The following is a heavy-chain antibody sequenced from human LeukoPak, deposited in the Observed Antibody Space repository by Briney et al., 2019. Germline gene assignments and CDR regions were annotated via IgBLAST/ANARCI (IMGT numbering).Heavy chain of an antibody. V-gene: IGHV3-11*04. J-gene: IGHJ4*02. D-gene: IGHD5-12*01. CDR3: AKSGGIYSGYDYGYFDY. CDR2: ISSSGSAI. CDR1: GFTFGDYY. Sequence: GGSLRLSCAASGFTFGDYYMSWIRQAPGKGLEWVSYISSSGSAIYYSDSVKGRFTISRDNAKNSLYLQMNSLRAEDTAVYYCAKSGGIYSGYDYGYFDYWGQGTLVTVSS.